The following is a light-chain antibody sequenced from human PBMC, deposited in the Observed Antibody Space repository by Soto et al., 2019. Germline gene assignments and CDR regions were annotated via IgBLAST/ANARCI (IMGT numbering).Light chain of an antibody. CDR2: KAS. Sequence: DIQMTQSPSTLSASVGDRVTITCRASQSISSWLAWYQQKPGQAPKFLIYKASSLESGVPSRFSGSGSGTEFTLTIRSLQPDDFATYYCQQYKSYSFGQGTKVEIK. V-gene: IGKV1-5*03. CDR1: QSISSW. CDR3: QQYKSYS. J-gene: IGKJ1*01.